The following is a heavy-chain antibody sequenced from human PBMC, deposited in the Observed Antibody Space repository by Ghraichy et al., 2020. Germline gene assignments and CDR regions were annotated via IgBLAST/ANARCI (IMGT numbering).Heavy chain of an antibody. CDR2: INHSGST. CDR3: ARQSALNHPD. Sequence: SETLSLTCAVYGGSFSGYYWSWIRQPPGKGLEWIGEINHSGSTNYNPSLKSRVTISVDTSKNQFSLKLSSVTAADTAVYYCARQSALNHPDWGQGTLVTVSS. CDR1: GGSFSGYY. J-gene: IGHJ4*02. V-gene: IGHV4-34*01.